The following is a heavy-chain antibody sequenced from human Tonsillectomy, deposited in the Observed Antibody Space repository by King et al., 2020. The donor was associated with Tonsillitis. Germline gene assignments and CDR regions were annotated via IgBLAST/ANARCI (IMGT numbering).Heavy chain of an antibody. Sequence: VQLVESGGGVVQPGTSLRLSCAASGFTFGNYGMHWVRQAPGKGLEWVALIAYDASYENYGDSVKGRFTISRDNSKNTLYLEMNSLRVEDTAVYYCAKVGFALSDCSSVSWG. D-gene: IGHD3-16*02. CDR3: AKVGFALSDCSSVS. CDR2: IAYDASYE. J-gene: IGHJ5*01. CDR1: GFTFGNYG. V-gene: IGHV3-30*18.